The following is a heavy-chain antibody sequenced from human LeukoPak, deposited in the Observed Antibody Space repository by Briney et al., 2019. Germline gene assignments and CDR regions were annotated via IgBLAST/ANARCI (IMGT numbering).Heavy chain of an antibody. V-gene: IGHV3-21*01. Sequence: GGSLRLSCAASGFTFSSYWMHWVRQAPGKGLEWVSSISSSSSYIYYADSVKGRFTISRDNAKNSLYLQMNSLRAEDTAVYYCARDPYGDYSSAYYYYYMDVWGKGTTVAVSS. CDR1: GFTFSSYW. CDR3: ARDPYGDYSSAYYYYYMDV. J-gene: IGHJ6*03. D-gene: IGHD4-17*01. CDR2: ISSSSSYI.